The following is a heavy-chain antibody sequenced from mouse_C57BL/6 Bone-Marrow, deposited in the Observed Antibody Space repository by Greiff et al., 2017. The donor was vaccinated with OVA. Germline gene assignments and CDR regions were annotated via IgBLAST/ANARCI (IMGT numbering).Heavy chain of an antibody. J-gene: IGHJ1*03. V-gene: IGHV1-19*01. CDR3: ARIDWYFDV. CDR2: INPYNGGT. CDR1: GYTFTDYY. Sequence: EVQLQQSGPVLVKPGASVKMSCKASGYTFTDYYMNWVKQSHGKSLEWIGVINPYNGGTSYNQKFKGKATLTVDKSSSTAYMELNSLTSEDSAVYYCARIDWYFDVWGTGTTVTVSS.